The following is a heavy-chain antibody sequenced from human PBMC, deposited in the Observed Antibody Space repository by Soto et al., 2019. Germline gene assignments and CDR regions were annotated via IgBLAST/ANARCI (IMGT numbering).Heavy chain of an antibody. CDR1: GFTFSSYA. V-gene: IGHV3-23*01. CDR3: AKDPDSWGGSLTGEDFDY. CDR2: ISGSGGST. D-gene: IGHD2-15*01. Sequence: GGSLRLSCAASGFTFSSYAMSWFRQAPGKGLEWVSAISGSGGSTYYADSVKGRFTISRDNSKNTLYLQMNSLRAEDTAVYYCAKDPDSWGGSLTGEDFDYWGQGTLVTVPS. J-gene: IGHJ4*02.